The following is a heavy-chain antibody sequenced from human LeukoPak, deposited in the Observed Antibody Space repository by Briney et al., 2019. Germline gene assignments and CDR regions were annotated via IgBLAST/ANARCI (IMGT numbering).Heavy chain of an antibody. CDR1: GGSIISGSDY. V-gene: IGHV4-61*02. Sequence: SETLSLTCTVSGGSIISGSDYWIWIRQPAGKGLEWIVRIYTTGTTTYNPSLESRVTISKDTSNNRFSLKLSPVTAADTAVYYCARGSWDLSRVIPVRNAFHIWGPGTIVTVSS. CDR2: IYTTGTT. D-gene: IGHD1-26*01. J-gene: IGHJ3*02. CDR3: ARGSWDLSRVIPVRNAFHI.